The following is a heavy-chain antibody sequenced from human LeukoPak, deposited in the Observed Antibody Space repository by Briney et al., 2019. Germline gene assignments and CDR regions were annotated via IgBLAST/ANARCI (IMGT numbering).Heavy chain of an antibody. Sequence: GGSLRLSCAASGFTFSSYSMNWVRQAPGKGLEWVSSITSSSSYIYYADSVKGRFTISRDNAKNSLYLQMNSLRAEDTAVYYCARVDLAAAFDYWRQGTLVTVSS. J-gene: IGHJ4*02. D-gene: IGHD6-13*01. CDR3: ARVDLAAAFDY. CDR2: ITSSSSYI. CDR1: GFTFSSYS. V-gene: IGHV3-21*01.